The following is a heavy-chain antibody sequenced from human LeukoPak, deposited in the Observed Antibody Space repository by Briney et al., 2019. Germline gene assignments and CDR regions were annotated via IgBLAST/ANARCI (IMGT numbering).Heavy chain of an antibody. CDR2: IIPIFGTA. CDR1: GGTFSTYA. J-gene: IGHJ4*02. Sequence: SVEVSCKASGGTFSTYAINWVRQAPGQGLEWMGGIIPIFGTANYAQKFQGRVTITAVESMTTAYMELSSLRSEDTAVYYCARGWLAETTVVTPYNYWGQGTLVTVSS. V-gene: IGHV1-69*01. CDR3: ARGWLAETTVVTPYNY. D-gene: IGHD4-23*01.